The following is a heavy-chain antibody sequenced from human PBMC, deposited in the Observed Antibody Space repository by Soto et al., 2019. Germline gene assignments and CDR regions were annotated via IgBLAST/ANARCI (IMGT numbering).Heavy chain of an antibody. CDR3: ARDSSGDYPNYYYYMDV. CDR2: IYSGGST. D-gene: IGHD4-17*01. CDR1: GFTVSSNY. Sequence: GGSLRLSCAASGFTVSSNYMSWVRQAPGKGLEWVSVIYSGGSTYYADSVKGRFTISRHNSKNTLYLQVNSLRAEDTAVYYCARDSSGDYPNYYYYMDVWGKGTTVTVSS. J-gene: IGHJ6*03. V-gene: IGHV3-53*04.